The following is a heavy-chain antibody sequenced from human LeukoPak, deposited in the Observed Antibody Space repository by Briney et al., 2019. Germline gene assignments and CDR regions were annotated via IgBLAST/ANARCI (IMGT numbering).Heavy chain of an antibody. CDR2: IIRTACTT. Sequence: QSGGSLRLSCAASGFTFSRYGMRWVRQAAGKGREWVSAIIRTACTTYYAPSVKGRFTISIDNSKNTLYLQMNSLRAEDTAVYYCAKLNSLWFGDSYFDYWGQGTLVTVSS. CDR3: AKLNSLWFGDSYFDY. D-gene: IGHD3-10*01. J-gene: IGHJ4*02. V-gene: IGHV3-23*01. CDR1: GFTFSRYG.